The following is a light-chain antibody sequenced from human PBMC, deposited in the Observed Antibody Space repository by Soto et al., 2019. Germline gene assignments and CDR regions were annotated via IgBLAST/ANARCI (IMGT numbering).Light chain of an antibody. CDR3: ASWDDSLNGVV. J-gene: IGLJ2*01. Sequence: QSVLTQPPSASGTPGQRVTISCSGSSSNIGSKTVHWYQQVPGTAPKLLIYTSDQRPSGVPDRFSGSKSGTSASLAISGLQSEDEADYYCASWDDSLNGVVFGGGTKLTVL. V-gene: IGLV1-44*01. CDR1: SSNIGSKT. CDR2: TSD.